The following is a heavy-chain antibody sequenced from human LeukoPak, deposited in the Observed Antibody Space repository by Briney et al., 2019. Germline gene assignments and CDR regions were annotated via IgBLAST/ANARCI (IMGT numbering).Heavy chain of an antibody. V-gene: IGHV3-23*01. CDR1: GFNFTSYA. CDR3: AKPRAMTTGVGRYFDL. CDR2: ISGGGENT. Sequence: GGSLRLSCGASGFNFTSYAMSWIRQAPGKGLEWVSAISGGGENTYYGDSVKGRFTISRDNSKNTLYLQMNSLRAEDTATYYCAKPRAMTTGVGRYFDLWGRGTLVTVSS. J-gene: IGHJ2*01. D-gene: IGHD1-1*01.